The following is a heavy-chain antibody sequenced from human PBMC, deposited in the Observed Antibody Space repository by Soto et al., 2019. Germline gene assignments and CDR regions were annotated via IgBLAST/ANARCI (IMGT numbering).Heavy chain of an antibody. CDR2: IYPGDSET. CDR3: ARSYYGDYEYYFDY. V-gene: IGHV5-51*01. Sequence: GESLKISCKGSGYSFTNYWIGWVRQMPGKGLEWMGIIYPGDSETRYSPSFQGQVTISADKSISTAYLQWSSLKASDTAMYYCARSYYGDYEYYFDYWGQGPWSPSPQ. J-gene: IGHJ4*02. CDR1: GYSFTNYW. D-gene: IGHD4-17*01.